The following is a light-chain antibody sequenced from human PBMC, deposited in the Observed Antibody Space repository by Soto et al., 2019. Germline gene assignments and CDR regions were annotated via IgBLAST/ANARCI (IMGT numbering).Light chain of an antibody. V-gene: IGKV1-39*01. CDR1: QNIGIY. CDR2: AAS. J-gene: IGKJ1*01. CDR3: QQSYSTLWT. Sequence: DIPMTQSPSSLSASVGDRVNISCRASQNIGIYLNWYQQRPGKAPTLLIYAASTLQSGVSSRFSGSGSGTHFTLTISSLQPEDFATYYCQQSYSTLWTFGQGTKVEIK.